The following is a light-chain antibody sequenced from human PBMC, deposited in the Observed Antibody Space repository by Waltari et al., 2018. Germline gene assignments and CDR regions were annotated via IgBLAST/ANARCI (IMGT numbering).Light chain of an antibody. CDR3: QHYVRLPAT. CDR1: QSVSRS. V-gene: IGKV3-20*01. J-gene: IGKJ1*01. CDR2: GAS. Sequence: IVLTHSPGTLSFSPGERAPLSCRANQSVSRSLAWYQQKPGKAPKLLIYGASTRATGIPDRFTGSGSATDFSLTISSLEPEDFAIYCCQHYVRLPATFGQGTKVEIK.